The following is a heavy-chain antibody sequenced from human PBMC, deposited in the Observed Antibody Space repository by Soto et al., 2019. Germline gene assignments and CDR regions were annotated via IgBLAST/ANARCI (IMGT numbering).Heavy chain of an antibody. D-gene: IGHD6-19*01. CDR3: AKDGHRSGWYYFDY. Sequence: PGGSLRLSCAASGFTFSSYAMTWVRQAPGKGLEWVSGISGSGGGTYYADSVKGRFTISRDNSKNTLYLQMNSLRAEDTAVYYCAKDGHRSGWYYFDYWGQGTLVTVYS. J-gene: IGHJ4*02. V-gene: IGHV3-23*01. CDR2: ISGSGGGT. CDR1: GFTFSSYA.